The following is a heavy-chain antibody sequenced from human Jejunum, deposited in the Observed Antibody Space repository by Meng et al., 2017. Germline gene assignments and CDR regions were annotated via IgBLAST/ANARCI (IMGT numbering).Heavy chain of an antibody. V-gene: IGHV3-72*01. CDR3: AKDLIESGAFFDY. J-gene: IGHJ4*01. Sequence: GGSLRLSCAASGFPFSDHYMDWVRQAPGKGLEWVGRIRNKANSYTTEDAASVRGRFTISRDDSKNSLYLQMNSLKTEDTAVYYCAKDLIESGAFFDYWGQGNRV. D-gene: IGHD2-8*01. CDR2: IRNKANSYTT. CDR1: GFPFSDHY.